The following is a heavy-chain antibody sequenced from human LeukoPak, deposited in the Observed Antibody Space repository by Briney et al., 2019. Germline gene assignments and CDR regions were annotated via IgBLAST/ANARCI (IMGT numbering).Heavy chain of an antibody. J-gene: IGHJ4*02. Sequence: PGGSLRLSCAASGFTFSSYAMSWVRQAPGKGLEWVSAISGSGGSTYYADSVKGRFTISRDNSKNTLYLQMNSLRAEDTAVYYCAKDSIGVVVITLFDYWGQGTLVTVSS. CDR3: AKDSIGVVVITLFDY. V-gene: IGHV3-23*01. D-gene: IGHD3-22*01. CDR2: ISGSGGST. CDR1: GFTFSSYA.